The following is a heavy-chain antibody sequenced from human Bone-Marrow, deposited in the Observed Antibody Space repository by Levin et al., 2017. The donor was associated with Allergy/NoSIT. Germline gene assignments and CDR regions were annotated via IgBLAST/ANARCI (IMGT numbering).Heavy chain of an antibody. CDR1: GSTLNRVS. CDR2: FDPQDGQT. J-gene: IGHJ6*02. D-gene: IGHD4-11*01. CDR3: ATDDPTTVTEDYFGMDV. Sequence: PGGSLRLSCKVSGSTLNRVSMHWVRQTPGNRLQWMGSFDPQDGQTLYAQNLGGRLTLTQDTSTDTAYMELSSLTSEDTAVYYCATDDPTTVTEDYFGMDVWGQGTSVTVSS. V-gene: IGHV1-24*01.